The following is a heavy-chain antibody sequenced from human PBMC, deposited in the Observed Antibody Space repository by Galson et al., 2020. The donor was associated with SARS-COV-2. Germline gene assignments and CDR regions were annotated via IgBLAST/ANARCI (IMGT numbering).Heavy chain of an antibody. Sequence: SVNVSCKASGYTFTSHGISWVRQAPVQWPERKGWTSTYNGHTYYAPNVQGRITMTTDTSTSTAYMELRSLRPDDTAVYYGARDFWYDASGSEYWGQGTLVTVSS. D-gene: IGHD3-10*01. J-gene: IGHJ4*02. V-gene: IGHV1-18*01. CDR3: ARDFWYDASGSEY. CDR1: GYTFTSHG. CDR2: TSTYNGHT.